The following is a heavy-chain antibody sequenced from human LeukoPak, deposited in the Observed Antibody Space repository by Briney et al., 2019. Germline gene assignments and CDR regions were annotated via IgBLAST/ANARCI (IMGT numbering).Heavy chain of an antibody. V-gene: IGHV3-66*01. CDR2: IYSDGNT. J-gene: IGHJ4*02. Sequence: GGSLRLSCAASGYTVSNNYMSWVRQAPGKGLEWVSVIYSDGNTYYADSVKGRFTISRDNARNSLYLQMNSLRAEDTAVYYCARDVGSSSNYWGQGTLVTVSS. CDR1: GYTVSNNY. D-gene: IGHD6-13*01. CDR3: ARDVGSSSNY.